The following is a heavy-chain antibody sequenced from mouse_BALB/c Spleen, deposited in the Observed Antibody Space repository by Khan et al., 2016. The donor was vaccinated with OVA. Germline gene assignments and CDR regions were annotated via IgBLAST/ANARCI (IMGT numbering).Heavy chain of an antibody. Sequence: VQLQQSGPELMKPGASVKISCKASGYSFSTYYIHWVTRSHGKTLEWIGYIDPFNGGTTYYQKFKGKATLTVDKSSSTAYMHLTSLTSEDSAVDYGARHGSTSWFAYWGQGTLVTVSA. J-gene: IGHJ3*01. CDR2: IDPFNGGT. D-gene: IGHD1-1*01. CDR1: GYSFSTYY. CDR3: ARHGSTSWFAY. V-gene: IGHV1S135*01.